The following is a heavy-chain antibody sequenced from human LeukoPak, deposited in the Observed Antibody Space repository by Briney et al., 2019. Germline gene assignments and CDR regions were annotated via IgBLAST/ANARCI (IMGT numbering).Heavy chain of an antibody. D-gene: IGHD3-22*01. CDR2: INPNSGGT. Sequence: GASAKVSCKASGYTFTGYYMHWVRQAPGQGLEWMGWINPNSGGTNYAQKFQGRVTMTRDTSISTAYMELSRLRSDDTAMYYCARDPTYYYDSSGYYPYYFDYWGQGTLVTVSS. J-gene: IGHJ4*02. CDR3: ARDPTYYYDSSGYYPYYFDY. V-gene: IGHV1-2*02. CDR1: GYTFTGYY.